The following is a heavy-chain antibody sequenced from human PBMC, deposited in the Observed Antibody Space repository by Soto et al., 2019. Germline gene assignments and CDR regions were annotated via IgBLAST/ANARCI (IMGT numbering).Heavy chain of an antibody. CDR1: GFTFSSYG. CDR3: ARGGGDYNTDYYYYGMDV. V-gene: IGHV3-33*01. D-gene: IGHD2-21*02. Sequence: QVQLVESGGGVVQPGRSLRLSCAASGFTFSSYGMHWVRQAPGKGLEWVAVIWYDGSNKYYADSVKGRFTISRDNSKNTLNLQMNSLRAEDTAVYYWARGGGDYNTDYYYYGMDVWGQGTTVTVSS. J-gene: IGHJ6*02. CDR2: IWYDGSNK.